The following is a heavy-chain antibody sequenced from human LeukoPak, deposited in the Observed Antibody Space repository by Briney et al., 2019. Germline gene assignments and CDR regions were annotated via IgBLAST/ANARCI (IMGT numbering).Heavy chain of an antibody. CDR3: AKEVLTVTPPGYYGMDV. J-gene: IGHJ6*02. CDR2: ISYDGSNK. V-gene: IGHV3-30*18. CDR1: GFTFSSYG. D-gene: IGHD4-17*01. Sequence: GGSLRLSCAASGFTFSSYGMHWVRQAPGKGLEWVAVISYDGSNKYYADSVKGRFTISRDNSKNTLYLQMNSLRAEDTALYYCAKEVLTVTPPGYYGMDVWGQGTTVTVSS.